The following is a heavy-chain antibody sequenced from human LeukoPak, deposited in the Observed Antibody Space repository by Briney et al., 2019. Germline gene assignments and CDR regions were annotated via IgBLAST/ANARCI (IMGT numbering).Heavy chain of an antibody. D-gene: IGHD5-18*01. CDR3: ARDWPPRSSAMAPMLDY. J-gene: IGHJ4*02. V-gene: IGHV3-74*01. CDR1: GFTFSSYW. CDR2: INSDGSST. Sequence: PGGSLRLSCAASGFTFSSYWMHRVRQAPGKGLVWVSRINSDGSSTSYADSVKGRLTISRDNAKNTLYLQMNSLRAEDTAVYYCARDWPPRSSAMAPMLDYWGQGTLVTVSS.